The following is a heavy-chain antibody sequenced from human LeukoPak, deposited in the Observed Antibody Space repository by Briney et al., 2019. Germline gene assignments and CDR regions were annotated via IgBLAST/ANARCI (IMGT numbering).Heavy chain of an antibody. Sequence: ASVKVSCKASGYTFTGYYLHWVRQAPGQGLEWMGRINPNSGGANYAQKFQGGVTMTRDTSTSIAYMEVSRLRSDDTAVYYCARVHYDFWSGYYKAFDIWGQGTMVTVSS. CDR3: ARVHYDFWSGYYKAFDI. J-gene: IGHJ3*02. V-gene: IGHV1-2*06. CDR2: INPNSGGA. D-gene: IGHD3-3*01. CDR1: GYTFTGYY.